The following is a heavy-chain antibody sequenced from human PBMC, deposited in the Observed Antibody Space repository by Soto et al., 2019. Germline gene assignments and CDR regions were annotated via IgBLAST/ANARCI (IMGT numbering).Heavy chain of an antibody. V-gene: IGHV3-21*01. CDR1: GFTFSSYS. J-gene: IGHJ6*02. Sequence: PGGSLRLSCAASGFTFSSYSMNWVRQAPGKGLEWVSSISSSSSYIYYADSVKGRFTISRDNAKNSLYLQMNSLRAEDTAVYYCARESSLQATPSGMDVWGQGTTVTVSS. CDR3: ARESSLQATPSGMDV. CDR2: ISSSSSYI.